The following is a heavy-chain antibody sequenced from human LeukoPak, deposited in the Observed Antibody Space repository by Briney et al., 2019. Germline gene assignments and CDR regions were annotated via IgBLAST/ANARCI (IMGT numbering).Heavy chain of an antibody. CDR2: ISGSGGST. J-gene: IGHJ4*02. CDR1: GFTFSSYA. V-gene: IGHV3-23*01. CDR3: AKEVAYCGGDCSGTPFDC. Sequence: GGSLRLSCAASGFTFSSYAMSWVRQAPGKGLEWVSAISGSGGSTYYADSVKGRFTISRDNSKNTLYLQMNSLRAEDTAVYYCAKEVAYCGGDCSGTPFDCWGQGTLVTVSS. D-gene: IGHD2-21*02.